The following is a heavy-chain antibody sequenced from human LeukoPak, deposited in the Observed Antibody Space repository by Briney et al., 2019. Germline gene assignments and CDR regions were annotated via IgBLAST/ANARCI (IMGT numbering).Heavy chain of an antibody. Sequence: GASVKVSCKASGYTFTSYYMHWVRQATGHGLEWMGIINPSGGSTSYAQKFQGRVTMTRDTSTSTVYMELSSLRSEDTAVYYCARDTRPPYYDFWSGYYTGGGYNWFDPWGQGTLVTVSS. CDR3: ARDTRPPYYDFWSGYYTGGGYNWFDP. V-gene: IGHV1-46*01. CDR2: INPSGGST. D-gene: IGHD3-3*01. J-gene: IGHJ5*02. CDR1: GYTFTSYY.